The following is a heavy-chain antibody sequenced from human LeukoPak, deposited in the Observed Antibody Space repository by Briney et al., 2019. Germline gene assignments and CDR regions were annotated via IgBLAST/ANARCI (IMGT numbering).Heavy chain of an antibody. CDR2: INHSGST. CDR3: ARGQGLAWGYYYYYMDV. Sequence: SETLSLTCTVSGDSISSSSYYWSWIRQPPGKGLEWIGEINHSGSTNYNPSLKSRVTISVDTSKNQFSLKLSSVTAADTAVYYCARGQGLAWGYYYYYMDVWGKGTTVTVSS. D-gene: IGHD6-19*01. V-gene: IGHV4-39*07. CDR1: GDSISSSSYY. J-gene: IGHJ6*03.